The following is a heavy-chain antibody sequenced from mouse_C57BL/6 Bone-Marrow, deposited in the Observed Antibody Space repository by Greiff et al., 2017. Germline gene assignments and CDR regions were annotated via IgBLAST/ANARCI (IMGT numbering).Heavy chain of an antibody. V-gene: IGHV5-4*01. CDR2: ISDGGSYT. CDR1: GFTFSSSA. J-gene: IGHJ1*03. CDR3: ARDGYYGSRDFDV. D-gene: IGHD1-1*01. Sequence: EVKLMESGGGLVKPGGSLKLSCAASGFTFSSSAMSWVRPTPEKRLEWVATISDGGSYTYYPDNVKGRFTISRDNAKNNLYLQMSHLKSEDTAMYYCARDGYYGSRDFDVWGTETTVTVSS.